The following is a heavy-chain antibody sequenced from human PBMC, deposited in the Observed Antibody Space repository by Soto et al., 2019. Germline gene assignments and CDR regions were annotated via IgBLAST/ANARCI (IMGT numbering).Heavy chain of an antibody. V-gene: IGHV1-46*01. CDR1: GYTFTSYY. CDR2: INPSGGST. J-gene: IGHJ6*02. Sequence: ASVKVSCKASGYTFTSYYMHWVRQAPGQGLEWMGIINPSGGSTSYAQKFQGRVTMTRDTSTSTVYMELSSLRSEDTAVYYCARGRDFGVVSNYYGMDVWGQGTTVTVSS. CDR3: ARGRDFGVVSNYYGMDV. D-gene: IGHD3-3*01.